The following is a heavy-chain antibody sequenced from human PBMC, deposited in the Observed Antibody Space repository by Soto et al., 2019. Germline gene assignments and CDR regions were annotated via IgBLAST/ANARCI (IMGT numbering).Heavy chain of an antibody. CDR1: GYSFSSYW. V-gene: IGHV5-51*01. CDR3: ERLVNTESVIGADY. CDR2: IHPGHSAT. Sequence: RGESLKISCKASGYSFSSYWIAWLRQMPGKGLEWMGIIHPGHSATRYSPSFQGQVTISAHRYISEGYVQRRSLKTQDIEMYYCERLVNTESVIGADYWGQGTSVTVSS. D-gene: IGHD5-18*01. J-gene: IGHJ4*02.